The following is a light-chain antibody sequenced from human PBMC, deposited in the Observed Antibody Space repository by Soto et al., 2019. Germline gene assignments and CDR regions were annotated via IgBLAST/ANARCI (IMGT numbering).Light chain of an antibody. CDR2: DAS. CDR3: QQRSYWPIT. V-gene: IGKV3-11*01. CDR1: QSVYIY. J-gene: IGKJ5*01. Sequence: DIVLTQSPATLSLSPGERATLSCRASQSVYIYLAWYQQKPGQAPRLLVYDASDRASGIPARFSGSGSGTDFTLTISSLEPEDFAVYYCQQRSYWPITFGQGTRLEIQ.